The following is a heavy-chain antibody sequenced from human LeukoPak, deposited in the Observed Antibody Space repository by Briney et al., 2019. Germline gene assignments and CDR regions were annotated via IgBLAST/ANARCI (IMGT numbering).Heavy chain of an antibody. Sequence: GESLKISCKASGYNFTSHWVAWVRQRPGKGLEWMGIIWPDDSDTRYSPSFQGLVSISVDKSISTAHLQWRSLKASDTALYFCARHSDVPLDLWGQGTLVIVSS. CDR3: ARHSDVPLDL. CDR2: IWPDDSDT. V-gene: IGHV5-51*01. J-gene: IGHJ5*02. CDR1: GYNFTSHW. D-gene: IGHD6-6*01.